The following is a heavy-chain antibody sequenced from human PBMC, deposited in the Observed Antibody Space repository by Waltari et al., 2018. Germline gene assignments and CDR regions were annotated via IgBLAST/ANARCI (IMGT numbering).Heavy chain of an antibody. Sequence: QVQLVQSGAEVKKPGASVKVSCKASGYTFTSYDINWVRHATGKGLEWMGWMNPTSGNTGYAQKFQGRFTMTRNTSISTAYMGLSSLRSEDTAVYYCARVRASADYWGQGTLVTVSS. CDR3: ARVRASADY. CDR1: GYTFTSYD. V-gene: IGHV1-8*01. J-gene: IGHJ4*02. CDR2: MNPTSGNT. D-gene: IGHD1-26*01.